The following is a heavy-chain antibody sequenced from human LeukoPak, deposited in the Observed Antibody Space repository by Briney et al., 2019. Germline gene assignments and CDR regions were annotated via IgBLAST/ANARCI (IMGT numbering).Heavy chain of an antibody. D-gene: IGHD3-10*02. CDR2: ISSSGSTI. V-gene: IGHV3-11*04. Sequence: RGSLRLSCAASGFTFSSYAMSWIRQAPGKGLEWVSYISSSGSTIYYADSVKGRFTISRDNAKNSLYLQMNSLRAEDTAVYYCARETPSITMLRGWFDPWGQGTLVTVSS. CDR3: ARETPSITMLRGWFDP. CDR1: GFTFSSYA. J-gene: IGHJ5*02.